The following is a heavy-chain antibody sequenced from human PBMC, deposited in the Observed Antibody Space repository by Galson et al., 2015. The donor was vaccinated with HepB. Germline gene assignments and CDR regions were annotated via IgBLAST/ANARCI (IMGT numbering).Heavy chain of an antibody. Sequence: QSGAEVKKPGESLKISCKGSGYSFPSYWIGWVRQMPGKGLEWMGIIYPGDSDTRYSPSFQGQVTISADKSISTAYLQWSSLKASDTAMYYCARLTWELLDDYYYYYGMDVWGQGTTVTVSS. CDR2: IYPGDSDT. J-gene: IGHJ6*02. V-gene: IGHV5-51*01. D-gene: IGHD1-26*01. CDR1: GYSFPSYW. CDR3: ARLTWELLDDYYYYYGMDV.